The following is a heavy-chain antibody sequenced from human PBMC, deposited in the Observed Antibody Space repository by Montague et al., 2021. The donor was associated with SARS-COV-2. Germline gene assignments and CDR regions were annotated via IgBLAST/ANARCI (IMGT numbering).Heavy chain of an antibody. CDR1: GFSLSTSGMC. D-gene: IGHD1-1*01. CDR3: ATTPKRDTWLSDAFDI. J-gene: IGHJ3*02. Sequence: LVKPTQTLTLTCTFSGFSLSTSGMCVSWIRQHPGKGLEWIGYIYYSGSTYYNPSLKSRVTISVDTSKNQFSLKLSSVTAADTAVYYCATTPKRDTWLSDAFDIWGQGTMVTVSS. V-gene: IGHV4-31*03. CDR2: IYYSGST.